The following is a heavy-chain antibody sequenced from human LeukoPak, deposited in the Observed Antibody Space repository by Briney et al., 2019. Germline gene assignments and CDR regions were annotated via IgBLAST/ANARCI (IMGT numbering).Heavy chain of an antibody. CDR3: ARRYFDY. J-gene: IGHJ4*02. V-gene: IGHV3-9*01. CDR2: ISWNSGAK. CDR1: RFTFEHYA. Sequence: SRSLRLSCAASRFTFEHYAMHWVRQVPGKGLEWVSGISWNSGAKGYADSVKGRFIISRDNAKNALYLQMSSLRAEDTAIYYCARRYFDYWGQGTLVTVSS.